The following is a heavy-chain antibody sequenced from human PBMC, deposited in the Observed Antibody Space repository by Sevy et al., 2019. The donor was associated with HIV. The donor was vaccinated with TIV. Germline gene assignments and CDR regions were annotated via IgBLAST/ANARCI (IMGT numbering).Heavy chain of an antibody. Sequence: GGSLRLSCAASVFTFSSHGMHWVRQAPGKGLEWVAVISYDGSNKYYADSVKGRFTISRGNSKSTLYLQMNSLRAEDTAVYYCAKDPGPGGYIYYGMDVWGQGTTVTVSS. V-gene: IGHV3-30*18. CDR2: ISYDGSNK. D-gene: IGHD3-16*01. CDR3: AKDPGPGGYIYYGMDV. J-gene: IGHJ6*02. CDR1: VFTFSSHG.